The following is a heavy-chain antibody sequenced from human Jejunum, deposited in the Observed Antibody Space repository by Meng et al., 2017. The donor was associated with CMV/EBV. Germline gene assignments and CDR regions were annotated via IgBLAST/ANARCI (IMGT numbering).Heavy chain of an antibody. CDR1: GGSISSYY. CDR3: VRGVSPTEWPLEK. CDR2: IHYSEST. Sequence: TVCGGSISSYYWSWVRQSPGKGLEWLGYIHYSESTKYNPSLESRVTMSLDRSRNQFSLRLSSVTAADTAVYFCVRGVSPTEWPLEKWGQGTLVTVSS. J-gene: IGHJ4*02. V-gene: IGHV4-59*01. D-gene: IGHD3-3*01.